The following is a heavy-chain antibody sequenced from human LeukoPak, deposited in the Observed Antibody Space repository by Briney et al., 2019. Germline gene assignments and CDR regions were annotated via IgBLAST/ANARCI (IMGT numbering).Heavy chain of an antibody. J-gene: IGHJ4*02. D-gene: IGHD4-17*01. Sequence: PGGSLRLSCAASGFTFSSYAMHWVRQAPGKGLEWVSYISSGSSTIYYADSVKGRFTISRDNAKNSLYLQMNSLRDEDTAMYYCARDTYGDYSFDYWGQGALVTVAS. CDR1: GFTFSSYA. V-gene: IGHV3-48*02. CDR2: ISSGSSTI. CDR3: ARDTYGDYSFDY.